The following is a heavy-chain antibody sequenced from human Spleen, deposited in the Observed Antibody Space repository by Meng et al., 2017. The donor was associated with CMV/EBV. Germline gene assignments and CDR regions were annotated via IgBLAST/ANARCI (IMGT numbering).Heavy chain of an antibody. D-gene: IGHD2-8*02. CDR1: GFTFSSYG. CDR3: ALLAASINDGFDI. V-gene: IGHV3-30*02. CDR2: IQYDGSNK. J-gene: IGHJ3*02. Sequence: GESLKISCAGSGFTFSSYGLLWVRQAPGKGLEWVAFIQYDGSNKYYADSVKGRFTISRDNSKNTLYLQMNSLRAEDTAVYYCALLAASINDGFDIWGQGTMVTVSS.